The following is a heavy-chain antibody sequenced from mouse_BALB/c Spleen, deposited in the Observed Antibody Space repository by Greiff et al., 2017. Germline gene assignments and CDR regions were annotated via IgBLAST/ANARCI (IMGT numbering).Heavy chain of an antibody. V-gene: IGHV14-3*02. J-gene: IGHJ2*01. CDR2: IDPANGNT. D-gene: IGHD1-1*01. Sequence: VQLQQSGAELVKPGASVKLSCTASGFNIKDTYMHWVKQRPEQGLEWIGRIDPANGNTKYDPKFQGKATITADTSSNTAYLQLSSRTAEDTAVYYGARSGDYGSTHYFDYWGQGTTLTVSS. CDR3: ARSGDYGSTHYFDY. CDR1: GFNIKDTY.